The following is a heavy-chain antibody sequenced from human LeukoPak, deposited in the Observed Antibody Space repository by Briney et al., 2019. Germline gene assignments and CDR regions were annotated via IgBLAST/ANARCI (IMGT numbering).Heavy chain of an antibody. CDR2: ISAYNGNT. Sequence: ASVKVSCKASGYTFTSYGISWVRQAPGQGLEWMGWISAYNGNTNYAQKLQGRVTMTTDTSTGTAYMELRSLRSDDTAVYYCARSSGGRYCSSTSCYTPINPWGQGTLVTVSS. CDR3: ARSSGGRYCSSTSCYTPINP. D-gene: IGHD2-2*02. V-gene: IGHV1-18*01. CDR1: GYTFTSYG. J-gene: IGHJ5*02.